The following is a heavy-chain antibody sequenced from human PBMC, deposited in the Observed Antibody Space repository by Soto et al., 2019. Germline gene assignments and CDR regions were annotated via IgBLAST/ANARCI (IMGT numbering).Heavy chain of an antibody. D-gene: IGHD1-1*01. CDR3: ATWHEREHAFDV. Sequence: DVQLVESGGGLIQPGESLRLSCAAFGLTISGKKYVAWVRQAPGKGLEWVSALYDVDGSFYADSVTGRFTTSSDSSKTTVYLQMNDLRPDDTAVDYYATWHEREHAFDVWVQGTTVTISS. CDR2: LYDVDGS. J-gene: IGHJ3*01. V-gene: IGHV3-53*01. CDR1: GLTISGKKY.